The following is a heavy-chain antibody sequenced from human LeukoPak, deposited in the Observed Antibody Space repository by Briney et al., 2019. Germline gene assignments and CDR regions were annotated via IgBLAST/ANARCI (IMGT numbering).Heavy chain of an antibody. CDR2: ISSGSTS. D-gene: IGHD1-26*01. J-gene: IGHJ4*02. CDR3: ANPIAGGVLFGY. Sequence: GGSLRLSCAASGFTFSGSAMSWVSQAPGKGLEWVSAISSGSTSYYADSVKGRFTISRDNSRNVLYLHMSSLRVEDSAMYSCANPIAGGVLFGYWGQGTLVTVSS. V-gene: IGHV3-23*01. CDR1: GFTFSGSA.